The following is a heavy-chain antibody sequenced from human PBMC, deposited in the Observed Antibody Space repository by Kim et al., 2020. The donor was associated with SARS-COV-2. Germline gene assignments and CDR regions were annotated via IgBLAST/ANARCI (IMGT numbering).Heavy chain of an antibody. J-gene: IGHJ3*02. D-gene: IGHD5-12*01. CDR3: ARDAGSDAFDI. Sequence: YYADSVKGRFTISRDISENTLYLQMNSLRAEDTAVYYCARDAGSDAFDIWGQGTMVTVSS. V-gene: IGHV3-53*01.